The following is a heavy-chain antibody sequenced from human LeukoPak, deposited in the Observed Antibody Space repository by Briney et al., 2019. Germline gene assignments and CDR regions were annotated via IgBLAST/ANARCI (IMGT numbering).Heavy chain of an antibody. CDR1: GGSFSGYY. CDR3: AREEKQQLAQGYYFDY. J-gene: IGHJ4*02. D-gene: IGHD6-13*01. V-gene: IGHV4-34*01. Sequence: SETLSLTCAVYGGSFSGYYWSWIRQPPGKGLEWIGEINHSGSTNYNPSLKSRVTISVDTSKNQFSPKLSSVTAADTAVYYCAREEKQQLAQGYYFDYWGQGTLVTVSS. CDR2: INHSGST.